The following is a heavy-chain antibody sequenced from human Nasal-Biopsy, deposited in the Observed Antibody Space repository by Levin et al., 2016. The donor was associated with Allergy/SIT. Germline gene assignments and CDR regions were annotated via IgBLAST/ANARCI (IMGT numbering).Heavy chain of an antibody. V-gene: IGHV4-59*11. J-gene: IGHJ4*02. CDR1: GDSMKNLY. Sequence: SETLSLTCTISGDSMKNLYWSWIRQSPEKGLEWVGYIFHSGNTTYNPSLGNRVTISLDTSKNQFSLTLTSVTAADTAVYYCAKFPAHVTYWGQGTLVTVSS. CDR3: AKFPAHVTY. CDR2: IFHSGNT.